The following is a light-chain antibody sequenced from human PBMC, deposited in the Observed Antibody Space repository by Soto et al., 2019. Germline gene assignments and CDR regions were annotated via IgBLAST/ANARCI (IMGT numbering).Light chain of an antibody. J-gene: IGLJ2*01. CDR3: AAWDDSLSGRV. CDR2: SNN. V-gene: IGLV1-47*02. CDR1: SSHIGSNY. Sequence: QSVLTQPPSASGTPGQRVTISCSGSSSHIGSNYVYWYQQLPGTATKLLIYSNNQRPSGVPDRFSGSKSGTSASLAISGLRSEDEADYYCAAWDDSLSGRVFGGGTKVTVL.